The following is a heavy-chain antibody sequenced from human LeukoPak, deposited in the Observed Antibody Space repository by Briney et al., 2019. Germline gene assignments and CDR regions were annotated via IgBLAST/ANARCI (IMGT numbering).Heavy chain of an antibody. CDR3: ARLEGFGDYYYYGMDV. V-gene: IGHV3-66*01. Sequence: PGGSLRLSCAASGFTVSSNYMSWVRQALGEGLEWGSVIYSGGSTYYADSVKGRFTISRDNSKNTLYLQMNSLRAEDTAVYYCARLEGFGDYYYYGMDVWGQGTTVTVSS. J-gene: IGHJ6*02. CDR1: GFTVSSNY. CDR2: IYSGGST. D-gene: IGHD3-10*01.